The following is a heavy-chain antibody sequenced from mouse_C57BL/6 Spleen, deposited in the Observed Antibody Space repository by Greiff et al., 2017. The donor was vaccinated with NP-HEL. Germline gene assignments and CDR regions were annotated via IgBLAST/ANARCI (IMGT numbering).Heavy chain of an antibody. D-gene: IGHD1-1*01. CDR2: IWSDGST. CDR1: GFSLTSYG. CDR3: ARHGGTVVAPSAMDY. J-gene: IGHJ4*01. Sequence: VHLVESGPGLVAPSQSLSITCTVSGFSLTSYGVHWVRQPPGKGLEWLVVIWSDGSTTYNSALKSRLSISKDNSKSQVFLKMNSLQTDDTAMYYCARHGGTVVAPSAMDYWGQGTSVTVSS. V-gene: IGHV2-6-1*01.